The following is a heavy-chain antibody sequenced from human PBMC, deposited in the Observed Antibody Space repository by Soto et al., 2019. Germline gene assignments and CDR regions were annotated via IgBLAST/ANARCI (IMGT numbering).Heavy chain of an antibody. CDR2: SSGSGDRG. Sequence: PWGSLSLSCAGSEFTFSSYAMSWGRQAPGTGLERVSVSSGSGDRGYYADSAKSRFTISMDKSKNTLYLQMTSLTAEDTALYYCARPPFGWDSIDVWGQGTTVTVSS. CDR1: EFTFSSYA. D-gene: IGHD6-19*01. J-gene: IGHJ6*02. CDR3: ARPPFGWDSIDV. V-gene: IGHV3-23*01.